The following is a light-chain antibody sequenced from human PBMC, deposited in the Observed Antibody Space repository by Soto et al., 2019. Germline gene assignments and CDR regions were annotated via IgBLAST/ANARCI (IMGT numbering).Light chain of an antibody. CDR1: ESVTGSD. Sequence: EVVLTQSPGTLSLSPGDRATLSCRASESVTGSDVAWYQQKPGQAPRLLIYGVSGRATGIPERFSGSGSGTHFTLTIRRLEPEDFAVYYCQQYATSPLTFGGGTKVEIK. V-gene: IGKV3-20*01. J-gene: IGKJ4*01. CDR3: QQYATSPLT. CDR2: GVS.